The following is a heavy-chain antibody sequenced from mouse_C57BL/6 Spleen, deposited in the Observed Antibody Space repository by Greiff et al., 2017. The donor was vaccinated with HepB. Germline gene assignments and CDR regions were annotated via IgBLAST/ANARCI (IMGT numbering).Heavy chain of an antibody. CDR1: GFTFSSYA. V-gene: IGHV5-9-1*02. CDR3: TRGGRGYYAMDY. CDR2: ISSGGDYI. Sequence: DVHLVESGEGLVKPGGSLKLSCAASGFTFSSYAMSWVRQTPEKRLEWVAYISSGGDYIYYADTVKGRFTISRDNARNTLYLQMSSLKSEDTAMYYCTRGGRGYYAMDYWGQGTSVTVSS. J-gene: IGHJ4*01.